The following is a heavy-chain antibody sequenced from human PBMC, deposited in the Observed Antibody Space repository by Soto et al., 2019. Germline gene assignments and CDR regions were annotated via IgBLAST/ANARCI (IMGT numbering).Heavy chain of an antibody. V-gene: IGHV3-33*01. CDR3: ARDGDYYDSSGYYDY. CDR2: IWYDRSNK. Sequence: QVQLVESGGGVVQPGRSLRLSCAASGFTFSSYGMHWVRQAPGKGLEWVAVIWYDRSNKYYADSVKGRFTISRDNSKNTLYLQMNSLRAEDTAVYYCARDGDYYDSSGYYDYWGQGTLVTVSS. D-gene: IGHD3-22*01. CDR1: GFTFSSYG. J-gene: IGHJ4*02.